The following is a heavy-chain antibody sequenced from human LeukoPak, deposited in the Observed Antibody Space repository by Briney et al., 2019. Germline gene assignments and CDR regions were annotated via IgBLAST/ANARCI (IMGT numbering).Heavy chain of an antibody. V-gene: IGHV1-46*01. CDR3: AREPSYSSSNYYGMDV. CDR2: INPSGGST. CDR1: GYTFTGYY. D-gene: IGHD6-6*01. Sequence: GASVKVSCKASGYTFTGYYMHWVRQAPGQGLEWMGIINPSGGSTSYAQKFQGRVTMTRDTSTSTVYMELSSLRSEDTAVYYCAREPSYSSSNYYGMDVWGQGTTVTVSS. J-gene: IGHJ6*02.